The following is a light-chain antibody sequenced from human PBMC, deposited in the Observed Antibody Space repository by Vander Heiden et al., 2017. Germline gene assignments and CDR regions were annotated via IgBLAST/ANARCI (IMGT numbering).Light chain of an antibody. CDR1: SPNIGKNY. CDR2: DHN. J-gene: IGLJ1*01. Sequence: QSVLTQPPSVSAAPGQKVTIPCSGRSPNIGKNYVYWDRHAPAPGPKPLIYDHNKRPSGVPDRFSCSKSGASAPLGITGLQTGDEADYYCGTWDGSLNNAVFGTGTKVTVL. CDR3: GTWDGSLNNAV. V-gene: IGLV1-51*01.